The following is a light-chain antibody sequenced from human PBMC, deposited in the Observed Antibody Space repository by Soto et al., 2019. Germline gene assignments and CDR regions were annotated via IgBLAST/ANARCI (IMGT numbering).Light chain of an antibody. CDR3: SSYTNRNSHWF. CDR2: EVS. J-gene: IGLJ1*01. V-gene: IGLV2-14*01. Sequence: QSALTQPASVSGSTVQSTTISCTGTSSDVGAYNYVSWYHQHPGNAPKLMIYEVSTWPSGASNRIFGSKSGNAASLTISGRQAKYEAHNYCSSYTNRNSHWFFETRTKVTV. CDR1: SSDVGAYNY.